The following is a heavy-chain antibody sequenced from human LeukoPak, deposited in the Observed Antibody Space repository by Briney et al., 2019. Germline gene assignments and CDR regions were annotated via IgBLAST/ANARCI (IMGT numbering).Heavy chain of an antibody. CDR2: IYTSGST. CDR1: GGSISSYY. D-gene: IGHD6-19*01. V-gene: IGHV4-4*07. CDR3: ARVLGTVAGIRYWYFDL. Sequence: PSGTLSLTCTVSGGSISSYYWSWIRQPAGKGLEWIGRIYTSGSTNYNPSLKSRVTMSVDTSKNQFSLKLSSVTAADTAVYYCARVLGTVAGIRYWYFDLWGRGTLVTVSS. J-gene: IGHJ2*01.